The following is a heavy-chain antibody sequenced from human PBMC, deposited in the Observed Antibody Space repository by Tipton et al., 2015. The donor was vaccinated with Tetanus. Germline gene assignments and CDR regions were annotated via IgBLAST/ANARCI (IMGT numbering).Heavy chain of an antibody. J-gene: IGHJ4*02. CDR1: GYTLTSYH. CDR2: INPIGGST. CDR3: GRAAGGGRRINGPAGIDY. D-gene: IGHD1-20*01. Sequence: QSGAEVKKPGASVKVSCKASGYTLTSYHMHWVRQAPGQGLEWMGIINPIGGSTSYAQKFQGGITMTGDTATSTVYMDLNSLSSGGTAVSYCGRAAGGGRRINGPAGIDYWGQGTLVTVSS. V-gene: IGHV1-46*01.